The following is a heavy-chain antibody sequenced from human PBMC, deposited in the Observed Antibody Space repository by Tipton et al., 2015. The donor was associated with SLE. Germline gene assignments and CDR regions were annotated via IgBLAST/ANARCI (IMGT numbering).Heavy chain of an antibody. D-gene: IGHD3-10*01. CDR3: AKGSGGGLTFDY. Sequence: GSLRLSCAASGFTFSYYAMTWVRQAPGKGLEYVSVIYSSDRTYYADSVKGRFTISRDDSKKTLYLQMNSLRPEDTAVYYCAKGSGGGLTFDYWGQGALVTVSS. CDR1: GFTFSYYA. CDR2: IYSSDRT. J-gene: IGHJ4*02. V-gene: IGHV3-23*03.